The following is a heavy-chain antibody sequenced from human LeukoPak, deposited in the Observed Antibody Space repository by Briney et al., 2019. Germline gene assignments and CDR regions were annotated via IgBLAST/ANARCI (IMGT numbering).Heavy chain of an antibody. V-gene: IGHV5-51*01. CDR1: GYTFTNYW. J-gene: IGHJ3*02. CDR3: ATNTMFRGIHAFDI. D-gene: IGHD3-10*01. Sequence: GESLKISCQASGYTFTNYWIGWVRQMPGKGLEWMGIIYPGDSDTRYSPSFQGQVTISADKSISTAYLQWSSLKASDSAMYYCATNTMFRGIHAFDIWGQGTMVTVSS. CDR2: IYPGDSDT.